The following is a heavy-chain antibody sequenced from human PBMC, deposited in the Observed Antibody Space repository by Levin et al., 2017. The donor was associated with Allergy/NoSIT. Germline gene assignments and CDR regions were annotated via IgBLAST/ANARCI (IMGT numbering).Heavy chain of an antibody. Sequence: GGSLRLSCAASGFTFDNYWMSWVRQAPEKGLEWVANINEDGSVKYYVDPLKGRFTISRDNAKKSLNLQMNSLRAEDTAVYYCARDHYSSGRGAFDIWGQGTMVTVSS. CDR1: GFTFDNYW. CDR2: INEDGSVK. V-gene: IGHV3-7*04. D-gene: IGHD3-10*01. J-gene: IGHJ3*02. CDR3: ARDHYSSGRGAFDI.